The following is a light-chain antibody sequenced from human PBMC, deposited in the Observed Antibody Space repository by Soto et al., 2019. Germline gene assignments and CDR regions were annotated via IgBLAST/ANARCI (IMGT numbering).Light chain of an antibody. CDR1: QTISNS. Sequence: EIALTQSPATLSLSPGERATLSCRASQTISNSLAWYQEKPGQAPRLLIYDSSNRATGIPPRFSGSGSGTDFTLTISSLEPEDFAVYYCQQRNSWPPPTVGGGTKVDIK. J-gene: IGKJ4*01. V-gene: IGKV3-11*01. CDR3: QQRNSWPPPT. CDR2: DSS.